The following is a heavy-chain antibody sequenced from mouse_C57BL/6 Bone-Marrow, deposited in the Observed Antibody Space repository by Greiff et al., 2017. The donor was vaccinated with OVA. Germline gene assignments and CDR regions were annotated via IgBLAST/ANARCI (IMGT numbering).Heavy chain of an antibody. Sequence: VQLQQSGAELVKPGASVKISCKASGYAFSSYWMNWVKQRPGKGLEWIGQIYPGDGDTNYNGKFKGKATLTADKSSSTAYMQLSSLTSEDSAVYFCARSPYYYGSSYCAMDYWGQGTSVTVSS. D-gene: IGHD1-1*01. J-gene: IGHJ4*01. CDR3: ARSPYYYGSSYCAMDY. CDR1: GYAFSSYW. CDR2: IYPGDGDT. V-gene: IGHV1-80*01.